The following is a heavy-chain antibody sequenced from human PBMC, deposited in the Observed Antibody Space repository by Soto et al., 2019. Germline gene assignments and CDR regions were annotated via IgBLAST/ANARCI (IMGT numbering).Heavy chain of an antibody. V-gene: IGHV1-24*01. CDR3: ATVFFNSGYDEPDYYYYGMDV. CDR2: FDPEDGET. CDR1: GYTLTELS. Sequence: ASVKVSCKISGYTLTELSMHWVRQAPGKGLDWMGGFDPEDGETIYAQKFQGRVTMTEDTSTDTAYMELSSLRSEDTAGYYCATVFFNSGYDEPDYYYYGMDVWGQGTTVTGSS. J-gene: IGHJ6*02. D-gene: IGHD5-12*01.